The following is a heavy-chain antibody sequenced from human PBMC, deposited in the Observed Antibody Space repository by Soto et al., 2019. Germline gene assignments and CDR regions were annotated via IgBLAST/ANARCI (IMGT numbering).Heavy chain of an antibody. CDR1: GGSVSSGSYY. Sequence: SETLSLTCTVSGGSVSSGSYYWSWIRQPPGKGLEWIGYIYYSGSTNYNPSLKSRVTISVDTSKNQFSLKLSSVTAADTAVYYXARSLYSSGWYWYNWFDPWRQGTLVSFSA. D-gene: IGHD6-19*01. CDR2: IYYSGST. J-gene: IGHJ5*02. CDR3: ARSLYSSGWYWYNWFDP. V-gene: IGHV4-61*01.